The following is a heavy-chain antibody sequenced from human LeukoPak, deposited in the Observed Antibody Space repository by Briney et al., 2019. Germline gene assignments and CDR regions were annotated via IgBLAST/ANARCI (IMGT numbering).Heavy chain of an antibody. D-gene: IGHD5-12*01. J-gene: IGHJ4*02. V-gene: IGHV1-69*01. CDR1: GGTFSSYA. CDR2: IIPIFGTA. Sequence: SVKVSCKASGGTFSSYAISWVRQAPGQGLEWMGGIIPIFGTANYAQKFQGGVTITADESTSTAYMELSSLRSEDTAVYYCARENRWLRSFDYWGQGTLVTVSS. CDR3: ARENRWLRSFDY.